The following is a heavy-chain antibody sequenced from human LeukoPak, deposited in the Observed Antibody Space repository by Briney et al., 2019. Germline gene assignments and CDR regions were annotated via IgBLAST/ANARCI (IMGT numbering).Heavy chain of an antibody. CDR3: AKDSVQVYYYYYYMDV. CDR1: GFTVSSNY. D-gene: IGHD6-19*01. CDR2: IYRGIST. J-gene: IGHJ6*03. Sequence: GGSLRLSCAASGFTVSSNYMSWVRQAPGKGLEWISVIYRGISTYYADSVKGRFTISRDNSKNTLYLQMNSLRAEDTAVYYCAKDSVQVYYYYYYMDVWGKGTTVTISS. V-gene: IGHV3-53*05.